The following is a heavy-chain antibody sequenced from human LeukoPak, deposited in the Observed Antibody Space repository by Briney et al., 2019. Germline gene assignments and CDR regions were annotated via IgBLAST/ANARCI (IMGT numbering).Heavy chain of an antibody. CDR2: ISGSGGST. Sequence: PGGSLRLSCAASGFTFSSYAMSWVRQAPGKGLEWVSAISGSGGSTYYADSVKGRFTISRDNSKNTLYLQMNSLRAEDTAVYYCAVSNYYDSSGFPDRAFDIWGQGTMVTVPS. V-gene: IGHV3-23*01. CDR3: AVSNYYDSSGFPDRAFDI. J-gene: IGHJ3*02. CDR1: GFTFSSYA. D-gene: IGHD3-22*01.